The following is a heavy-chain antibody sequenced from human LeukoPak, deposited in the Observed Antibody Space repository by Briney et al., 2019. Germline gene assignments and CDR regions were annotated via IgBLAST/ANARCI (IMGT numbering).Heavy chain of an antibody. CDR1: GYTFTGYY. V-gene: IGHV1-2*02. D-gene: IGHD1-14*01. Sequence: ASVKVSCKASGYTFTGYYMHWVRQAPGQGLEWMGWINPNSGGTNYAQKFQGRVTMTRDTSISTAYMELSRLRSDDAAVYYCARADRKFRGFDYWGQGTLDTVSS. J-gene: IGHJ4*02. CDR2: INPNSGGT. CDR3: ARADRKFRGFDY.